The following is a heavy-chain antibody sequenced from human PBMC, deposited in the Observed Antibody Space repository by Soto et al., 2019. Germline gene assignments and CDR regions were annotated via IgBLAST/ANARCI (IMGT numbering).Heavy chain of an antibody. CDR2: ISGSGDSA. J-gene: IGHJ4*02. Sequence: VQLLESGGGLVQPGGSLRLSCAASGFIFRDYAMNWVRQAPGKGLEWVSDISGSGDSARYADSVKGRFTISRDNSRSTLYLQINSXXVDDTAVYYCGKERRGSGWSVCNFWGQGXLVTVSS. CDR1: GFIFRDYA. D-gene: IGHD6-19*01. V-gene: IGHV3-23*01. CDR3: GKERRGSGWSVCNF.